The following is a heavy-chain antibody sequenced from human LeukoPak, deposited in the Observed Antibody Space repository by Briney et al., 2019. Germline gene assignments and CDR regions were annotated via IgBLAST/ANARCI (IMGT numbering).Heavy chain of an antibody. CDR1: GGSFSGYY. V-gene: IGHV4-34*01. CDR3: ARGVADCSSTSCYSYFDY. J-gene: IGHJ4*02. D-gene: IGHD2-2*01. Sequence: SETLSLTCAVYGGSFSGYYWSWIRQPPGKGLEWIGEINHSGSTNYNPSLKSRVTISVDTSKNQFSLKLSSVTAADTAVYYCARGVADCSSTSCYSYFDYWGQGTLVTVSS. CDR2: INHSGST.